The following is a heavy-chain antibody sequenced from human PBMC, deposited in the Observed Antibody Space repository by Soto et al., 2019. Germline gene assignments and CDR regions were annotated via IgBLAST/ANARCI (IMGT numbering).Heavy chain of an antibody. V-gene: IGHV4-31*03. CDR3: ARSSYYYDSSGYYSNFDY. J-gene: IGHJ4*02. D-gene: IGHD3-22*01. CDR2: IYYSGST. CDR1: GGSISSGGYY. Sequence: SETLSLTCTVPGGSISSGGYYWSWIRQHPGKGLEWIGYIYYSGSTYYNPSLKSRVTISVDTSKNQFSLKLSSVTAADTAVYYCARSSYYYDSSGYYSNFDYWGQGTLVTVSS.